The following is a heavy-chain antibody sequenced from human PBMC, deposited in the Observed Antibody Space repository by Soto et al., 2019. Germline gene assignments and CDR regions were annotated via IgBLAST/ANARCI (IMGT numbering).Heavy chain of an antibody. Sequence: XGSLRLSCSASGFTFTRYSMNWVRQAPGKGLEWVSSISSTTNYIYYGDSMKGRFTISRDNAKNSLYLEMNSLRAEDTAVYYGARESEDLTSNFDYRGQGTLLTVSS. CDR2: ISSTTNYI. CDR1: GFTFTRYS. CDR3: ARESEDLTSNFDY. J-gene: IGHJ4*02. V-gene: IGHV3-21*06.